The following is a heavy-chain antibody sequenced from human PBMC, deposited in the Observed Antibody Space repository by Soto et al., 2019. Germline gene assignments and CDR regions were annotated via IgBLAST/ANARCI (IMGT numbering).Heavy chain of an antibody. D-gene: IGHD3-16*02. J-gene: IGHJ4*02. CDR1: GYTFTGYY. V-gene: IGHV1-2*02. CDR3: ARDLGHVAFGGVIGPSR. Sequence: ASVKVSCKASGYTFTGYYMHWVRQAPGQGLEWMGWINPNSGGTNYAQKFQGRVTMTRDTSISTAYMELSRLRSDDKAVYYCARDLGHVAFGGVIGPSRWGQGTLVTVSS. CDR2: INPNSGGT.